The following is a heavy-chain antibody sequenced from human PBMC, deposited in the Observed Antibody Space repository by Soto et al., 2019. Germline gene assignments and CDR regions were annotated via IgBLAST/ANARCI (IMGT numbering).Heavy chain of an antibody. J-gene: IGHJ3*02. D-gene: IGHD4-17*01. CDR1: GGTFSSYA. Sequence: QVQLVQSGAEVKKPGSSVTVSCKASGGTFSSYAISWVRQAPGQGLEWMGGLIPIFGTANYAQKFQGRVTISADGTRRTAYMELSSLRSDDTAVYYGARDMSPDYGDDNNAFDIWGRGTIVTVSA. CDR2: LIPIFGTA. V-gene: IGHV1-69*01. CDR3: ARDMSPDYGDDNNAFDI.